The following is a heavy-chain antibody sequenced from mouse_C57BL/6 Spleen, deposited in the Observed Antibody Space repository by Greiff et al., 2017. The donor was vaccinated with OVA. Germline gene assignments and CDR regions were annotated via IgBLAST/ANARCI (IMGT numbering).Heavy chain of an antibody. J-gene: IGHJ4*01. Sequence: EVKLMESGGGLVKPGGSLKLSCAASGFTFSSYAMSWVRQTPEKRLEWVATISDGGSYTYYPDNVKGRFTIYRDNAKNNLYLQMSHLKSEDTAMYYCAREPDYYGSSYAMDYWGQGTSVTVSS. CDR3: AREPDYYGSSYAMDY. V-gene: IGHV5-4*01. CDR1: GFTFSSYA. D-gene: IGHD1-1*01. CDR2: ISDGGSYT.